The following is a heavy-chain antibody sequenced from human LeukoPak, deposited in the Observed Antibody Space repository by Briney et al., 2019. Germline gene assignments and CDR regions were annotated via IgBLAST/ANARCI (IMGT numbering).Heavy chain of an antibody. Sequence: SETLSLTCTVSGYSISSGYYWGWIRQPPGKGLEWIGSIYYSGSTYYNPSLKSRVTISVDTSKNQFSLKLSSVTAADTAVYYCAREAFNSGYYDDYWGQGTLVTVSS. D-gene: IGHD3-22*01. J-gene: IGHJ4*02. CDR2: IYYSGST. V-gene: IGHV4-38-2*02. CDR3: AREAFNSGYYDDY. CDR1: GYSISSGYY.